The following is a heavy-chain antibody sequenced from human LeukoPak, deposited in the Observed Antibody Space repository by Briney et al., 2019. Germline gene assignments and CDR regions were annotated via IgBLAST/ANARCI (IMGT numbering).Heavy chain of an antibody. Sequence: SVKVSCKASGGTFSSYAISWVRQAPGQGLEWMGRIIPILGIASYAQKFQGRVTITADKSTSTAYMELSSLRSEDTAVYYCATDYGDYDALLPFDYWGQGTLVTVSS. CDR1: GGTFSSYA. V-gene: IGHV1-69*04. CDR3: ATDYGDYDALLPFDY. D-gene: IGHD4-17*01. J-gene: IGHJ4*02. CDR2: IIPILGIA.